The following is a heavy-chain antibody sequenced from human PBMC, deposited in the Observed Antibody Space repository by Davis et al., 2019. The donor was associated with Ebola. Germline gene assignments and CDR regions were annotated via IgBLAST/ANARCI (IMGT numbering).Heavy chain of an antibody. Sequence: MPSETLSLTCVVSGGPISSYYWNWIRQSPGKGLEWIGHIYYTGSTDYNPSLKSRVTISVDTSKNAFSLELSSVTAADTAVYYCARPGLTYYGMDVWGQGTTVTVSS. V-gene: IGHV4-59*12. CDR3: ARPGLTYYGMDV. CDR2: IYYTGST. J-gene: IGHJ6*02. CDR1: GGPISSYY. D-gene: IGHD3-10*01.